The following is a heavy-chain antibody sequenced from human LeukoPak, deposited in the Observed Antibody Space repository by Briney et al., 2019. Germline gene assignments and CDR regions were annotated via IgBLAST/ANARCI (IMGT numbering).Heavy chain of an antibody. J-gene: IGHJ4*02. CDR1: GESFSGYY. CDR3: ARGLYEPVGEHDY. CDR2: INHSGST. V-gene: IGHV4-34*01. D-gene: IGHD1-26*01. Sequence: SETLSLTCAVYGESFSGYYWSWIRQPPGKGLEWSGEINHSGSTNYNPSLKSRVTISVDTSKNQFSLKLSSVTAADTAVYYCARGLYEPVGEHDYWGQGTLVTVSS.